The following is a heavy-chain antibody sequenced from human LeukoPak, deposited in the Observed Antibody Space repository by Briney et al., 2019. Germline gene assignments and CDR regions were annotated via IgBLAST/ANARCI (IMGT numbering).Heavy chain of an antibody. V-gene: IGHV3-30-3*01. D-gene: IGHD3-10*01. J-gene: IGHJ4*02. CDR1: GFTFSSYA. CDR2: ISYDGSNK. CDR3: AKDNNYYGSGSYYNVGY. Sequence: GGSLRLSCAASGFTFSSYAMHWVRQAPGKGLEWVAVISYDGSNKYYADSVKGRFTISRDNSKNTLYLQMNSLRAEDTAVYYCAKDNNYYGSGSYYNVGYWGQGTLVTVSS.